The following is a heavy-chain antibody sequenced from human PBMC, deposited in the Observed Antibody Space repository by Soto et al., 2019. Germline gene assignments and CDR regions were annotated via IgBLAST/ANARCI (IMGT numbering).Heavy chain of an antibody. CDR3: ARAVAVPADFDY. CDR1: GYTFTGYA. Sequence: QVQLVQSGAEEKKPGASVKVSRKASGYTFTGYAVHWVRQAPGQRLEWMGWINAGNGNTKYSQKFQGRVTITRDTSASTADMELSSLRSEDTAVYYCARAVAVPADFDYWGQGTLVTVS. CDR2: INAGNGNT. V-gene: IGHV1-3*05. D-gene: IGHD6-19*01. J-gene: IGHJ4*02.